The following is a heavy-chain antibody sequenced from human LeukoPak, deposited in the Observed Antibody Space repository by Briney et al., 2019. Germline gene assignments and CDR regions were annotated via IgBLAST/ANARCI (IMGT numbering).Heavy chain of an antibody. CDR2: INHSGSA. D-gene: IGHD6-19*01. CDR1: GGSFSDYY. CDR3: ARTDVTVSGTLDY. J-gene: IGHJ4*02. V-gene: IGHV4-34*01. Sequence: SETLSLTCGVYGGSFSDYYWSWIRQPPGKGLEWIGEINHSGSANYNPSLKSRVTISVDTSKNQFSLKLNSVTAADTAVYYCARTDVTVSGTLDYWGQGTLVTVSS.